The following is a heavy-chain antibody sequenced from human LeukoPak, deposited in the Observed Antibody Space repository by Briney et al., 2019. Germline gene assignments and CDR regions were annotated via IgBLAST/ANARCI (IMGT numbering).Heavy chain of an antibody. V-gene: IGHV4-39*01. CDR1: GVSISSSSYY. D-gene: IGHD1-26*01. CDR2: IYYSGST. Sequence: PSETLSLTCTVSGVSISSSSYYWGWLRQPPGKGLEWIGSIYYSGSTYYNPSLKSRFAISVDTSKNQFSLKLSSVTAADTAVYYCARMGAVCGMDVWGQGTTVTVSS. J-gene: IGHJ6*02. CDR3: ARMGAVCGMDV.